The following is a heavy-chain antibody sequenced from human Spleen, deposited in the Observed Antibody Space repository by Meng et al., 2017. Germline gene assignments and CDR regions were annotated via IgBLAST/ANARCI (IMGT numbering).Heavy chain of an antibody. CDR3: ARGRNQNWGLGDCEPYYYGMDV. V-gene: IGHV4-34*01. D-gene: IGHD7-27*01. J-gene: IGHJ6*02. CDR2: IIHSGST. CDR1: GGSFNGYY. Sequence: GSLRLSCAVYGGSFNGYYWSWIRQPPGKGLEWIGEIIHSGSTSYNPSLKSRVTISVDTSKNQFSLKLTSDTAADTAVYYCARGRNQNWGLGDCEPYYYGMDVWGQGTRVTVSS.